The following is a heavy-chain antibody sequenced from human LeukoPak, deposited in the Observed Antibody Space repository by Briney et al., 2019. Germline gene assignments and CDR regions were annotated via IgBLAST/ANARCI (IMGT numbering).Heavy chain of an antibody. V-gene: IGHV4-59*01. CDR3: ARGSIAAAEGSHWFDP. CDR1: GGSLSNYY. Sequence: SETLSLTCTVSGGSLSNYYWSWLRQPPGKGLEWIGYIYYCWSTNYNPSLKSRVNISVDTSKNHFSLKVSSVTAADTAVYYCARGSIAAAEGSHWFDPWGQGTLVTVSS. J-gene: IGHJ5*02. CDR2: IYYCWST. D-gene: IGHD6-13*01.